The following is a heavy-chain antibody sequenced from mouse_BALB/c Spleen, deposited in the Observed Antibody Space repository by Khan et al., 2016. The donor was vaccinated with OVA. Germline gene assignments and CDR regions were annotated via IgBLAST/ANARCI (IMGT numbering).Heavy chain of an antibody. J-gene: IGHJ3*01. Sequence: EVQLQESGPDLVKPGASVKISCKASGYSFTLYYMTWVKQSHGKSLEWIGRVNPNTGGSDYNQEFKGKAILTVDKSSNTAYMELHSLTSEDSAVYYCARGYDFCAYWGQGTLVTVSA. CDR3: ARGYDFCAY. V-gene: IGHV1-26*01. D-gene: IGHD2-14*01. CDR1: GYSFTLYY. CDR2: VNPNTGGS.